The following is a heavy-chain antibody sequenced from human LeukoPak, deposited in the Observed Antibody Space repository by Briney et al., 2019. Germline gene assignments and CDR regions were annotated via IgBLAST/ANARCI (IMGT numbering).Heavy chain of an antibody. Sequence: PSETLSLTCPVSGGSISSSSYYWSWIRQPPGKGLEWIGEINHSGSTNYNPSLRSRVTISVDTSKNQFSLKFTSMTAADTAVYYCARSSKTQWLSPGDGFDIWGRGTLVTVSS. D-gene: IGHD6-19*01. CDR1: GGSISSSSYY. CDR3: ARSSKTQWLSPGDGFDI. V-gene: IGHV4-39*07. CDR2: INHSGST. J-gene: IGHJ3*02.